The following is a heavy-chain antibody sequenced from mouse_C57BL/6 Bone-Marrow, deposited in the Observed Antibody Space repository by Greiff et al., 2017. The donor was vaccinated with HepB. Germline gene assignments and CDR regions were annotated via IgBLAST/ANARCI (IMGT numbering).Heavy chain of an antibody. V-gene: IGHV14-4*01. J-gene: IGHJ3*01. Sequence: EVKVEESGAELVRPGASVKLSCTASGFNIKDDYMHWVKQRPEQGLEWIGWIDPENGDTEYASKFQGKATITADTSSNTAYLQLSSLTSEDTAVYYCTTYYRGFAYWGQGTLVTVSA. D-gene: IGHD1-1*02. CDR1: GFNIKDDY. CDR2: IDPENGDT. CDR3: TTYYRGFAY.